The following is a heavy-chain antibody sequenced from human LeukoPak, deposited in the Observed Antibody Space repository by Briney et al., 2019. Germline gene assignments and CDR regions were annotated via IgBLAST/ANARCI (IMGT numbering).Heavy chain of an antibody. J-gene: IGHJ6*04. CDR3: AGGIAAAGTEDYYYYYGMDV. D-gene: IGHD6-13*01. Sequence: SVKVSCKASGGTFSSYAISWVRQAPGQGLEWMGGIIPIFGTANYAQKFQGRVTITADKSTSTAYMELSSLRSEDTAVYYCAGGIAAAGTEDYYYYYGMDVWGRGTTVTVSS. CDR2: IIPIFGTA. V-gene: IGHV1-69*06. CDR1: GGTFSSYA.